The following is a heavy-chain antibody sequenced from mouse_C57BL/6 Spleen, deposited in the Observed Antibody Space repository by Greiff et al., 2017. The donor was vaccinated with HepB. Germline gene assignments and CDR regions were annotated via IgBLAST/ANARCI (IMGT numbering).Heavy chain of an antibody. CDR1: GYTFTSYW. V-gene: IGHV1-50*01. CDR2: IDPSDSYT. J-gene: IGHJ4*01. Sequence: QVQLQQSGAELVKPGASVKLSCKASGYTFTSYWMQWVKQRPGQGLEWIGEIDPSDSYTNYNQKFKGKATLTVDTSSSPANMQLSSLTSEDSAVYYCASHYGSSHYAMDYWGQGTSVTVSS. D-gene: IGHD1-1*01. CDR3: ASHYGSSHYAMDY.